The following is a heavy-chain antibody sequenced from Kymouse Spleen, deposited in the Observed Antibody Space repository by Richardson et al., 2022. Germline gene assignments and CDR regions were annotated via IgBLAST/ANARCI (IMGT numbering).Heavy chain of an antibody. V-gene: IGHV3-20*d01. CDR3: ARDPGIAVAGTDYYYGMDV. CDR1: GFTFDDYG. J-gene: IGHJ6*02. Sequence: EVQLVESGGGVVRPGGSLRLSCAASGFTFDDYGMSWVRQAPGKGLEWVSGINWNGGSTGYADSVKGRFTISRDNAKNSLYLQMNSLRAEDTALYYCARDPGIAVAGTDYYYGMDVWGQGTTVTVSS. CDR2: INWNGGST. D-gene: IGHD6-19*01.